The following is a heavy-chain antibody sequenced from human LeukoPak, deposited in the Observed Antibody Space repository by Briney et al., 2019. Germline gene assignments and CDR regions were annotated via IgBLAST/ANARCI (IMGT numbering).Heavy chain of an antibody. J-gene: IGHJ4*02. V-gene: IGHV3-53*01. Sequence: GGSLRLSCAASGFTVDSNYMSWVRQAPGKGLEWVSVIYSGDRTDYAGSVKGRFTISRDNSKNTLSLQMSSLRAEDTAVYYCARGRPHGNDYWGQGTLVTVSS. CDR2: IYSGDRT. CDR1: GFTVDSNY. D-gene: IGHD4-23*01. CDR3: ARGRPHGNDY.